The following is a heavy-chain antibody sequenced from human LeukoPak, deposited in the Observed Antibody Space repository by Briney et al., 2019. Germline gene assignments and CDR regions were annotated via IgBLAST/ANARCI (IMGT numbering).Heavy chain of an antibody. D-gene: IGHD3-16*02. CDR3: LLQMTYGELSDPDF. CDR2: SGTRSGTK. J-gene: IGHJ4*02. V-gene: IGHV3-21*01. CDR1: GFTLSSLA. Sequence: GGSLRLSCAASGFTLSSLAMHWVRQAPGKGLEWVSSSGTRSGTKYYADSVMGRFTISRDSAMNSVSLQISSLRAEDTAVYYCLLQMTYGELSDPDFRGQGTLVTVSS.